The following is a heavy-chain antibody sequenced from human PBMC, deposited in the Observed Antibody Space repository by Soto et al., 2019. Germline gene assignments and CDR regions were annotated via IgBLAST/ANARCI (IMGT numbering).Heavy chain of an antibody. V-gene: IGHV1-69*13. D-gene: IGHD6-13*01. CDR1: GGTFSSYA. CDR3: ARHEGSGWYPLYYYYGMDV. Sequence: RASVKVSCKASGGTFSSYAISWVRQAPGQGLEWMGGIIPIFGTANYAQKFQGRVTITADESTSTAYMELSSLRSEDTAVYYCARHEGSGWYPLYYYYGMDVWGQGTTVTVSS. J-gene: IGHJ6*02. CDR2: IIPIFGTA.